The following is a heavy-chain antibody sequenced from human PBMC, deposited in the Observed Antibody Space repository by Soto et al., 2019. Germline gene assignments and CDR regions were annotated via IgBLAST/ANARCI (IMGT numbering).Heavy chain of an antibody. Sequence: PSETLSLTCAVYGGSFSGYYWSWIRQPPGKGLEWIGEINHSGSTNYNPSLKSRVTISVDTSKNQFSLKLSSVTAAETAVYYCARDWVRGVIITVYYGMDVWGQGTTVTVS. V-gene: IGHV4-34*01. J-gene: IGHJ6*02. CDR3: ARDWVRGVIITVYYGMDV. CDR2: INHSGST. CDR1: GGSFSGYY. D-gene: IGHD3-10*01.